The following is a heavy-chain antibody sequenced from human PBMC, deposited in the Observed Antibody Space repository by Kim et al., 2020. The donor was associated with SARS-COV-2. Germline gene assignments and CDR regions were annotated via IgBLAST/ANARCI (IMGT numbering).Heavy chain of an antibody. D-gene: IGHD1-26*01. CDR3: AREMIVGATNYYYGMDV. CDR2: IIPIFGTA. J-gene: IGHJ6*02. V-gene: IGHV1-69*13. Sequence: SVKVSCKASGGTFSSYAISWVRQAPGQGLEWMGGIIPIFGTANYAQKFQGRVTITADESTSTAYMELSSLRSEDTAVYYCAREMIVGATNYYYGMDVWGQGTTVTVSS. CDR1: GGTFSSYA.